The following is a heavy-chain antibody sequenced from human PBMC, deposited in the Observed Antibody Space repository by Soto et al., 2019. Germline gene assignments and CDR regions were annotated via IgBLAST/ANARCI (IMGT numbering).Heavy chain of an antibody. CDR2: MNPNSGNT. Sequence: ASVKVSCKASGYTFTSYDINWVRQATGQRLEWMGWMNPNSGNTGYAQKFQGRVTISRNTSMSTAYMELNSLRSEDTAVYYCARGAHTYGYVFDYWGQGTLVTVSS. CDR1: GYTFTSYD. V-gene: IGHV1-8*01. CDR3: ARGAHTYGYVFDY. J-gene: IGHJ4*02. D-gene: IGHD5-18*01.